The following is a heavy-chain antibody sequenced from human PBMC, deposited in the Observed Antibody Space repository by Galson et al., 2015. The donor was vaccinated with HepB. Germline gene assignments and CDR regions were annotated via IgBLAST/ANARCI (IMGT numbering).Heavy chain of an antibody. Sequence: SLRLSCAASGFTFSSYDMHWVRQATGKGLEWVSAIGTAGDTYYPGSVKGRFTISRDNSKNTLYLQMNSLRAEDTAVYYCARDPHYYARFGFDYWGQGTLVTVSS. J-gene: IGHJ4*02. CDR1: GFTFSSYD. CDR2: IGTAGDT. V-gene: IGHV3-13*01. D-gene: IGHD3-10*02. CDR3: ARDPHYYARFGFDY.